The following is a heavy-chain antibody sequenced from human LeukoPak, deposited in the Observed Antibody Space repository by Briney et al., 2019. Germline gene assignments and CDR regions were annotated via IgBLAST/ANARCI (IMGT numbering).Heavy chain of an antibody. CDR1: GFTLSSYA. J-gene: IGHJ4*02. Sequence: GGSLRLSCAASGFTLSSYAMIWVRQAPGKGLEWVSSISASGGITYYGDSVKGRFTVSRDNSKNTVDLQMNSLRAEDTAVYYCAQGGWLDDWGQGTLATVSS. V-gene: IGHV3-23*01. D-gene: IGHD2-15*01. CDR2: ISASGGIT. CDR3: AQGGWLDD.